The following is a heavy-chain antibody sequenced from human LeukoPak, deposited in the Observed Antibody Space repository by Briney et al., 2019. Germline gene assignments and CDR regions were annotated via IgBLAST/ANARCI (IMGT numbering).Heavy chain of an antibody. CDR3: ARDLGEYGAYYFDY. J-gene: IGHJ4*02. D-gene: IGHD1-26*01. Sequence: PGGSLRLSCAASGFTFSSYAMHWARQAPGKGLEWVAVISYDGSNKYYADSVKGRFTISRDNSKNTLYLQMNSLRAEDTAVYYCARDLGEYGAYYFDYWGQGTLVTVSS. CDR2: ISYDGSNK. V-gene: IGHV3-30*04. CDR1: GFTFSSYA.